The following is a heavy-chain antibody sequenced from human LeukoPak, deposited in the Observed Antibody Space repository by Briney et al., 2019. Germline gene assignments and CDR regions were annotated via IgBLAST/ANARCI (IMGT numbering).Heavy chain of an antibody. CDR3: ARDRGYTSFDY. Sequence: GGSLRLSCAASGFTFSNYGMSWVRQAPGKGLEWVAGISDSGGRTNYADSVKGRFTISRDTAKNSLDLQMNNLRAEDTAAYYCARDRGYTSFDYWGQGILVTVSS. CDR2: ISDSGGRT. D-gene: IGHD5-18*01. V-gene: IGHV3-23*01. CDR1: GFTFSNYG. J-gene: IGHJ4*02.